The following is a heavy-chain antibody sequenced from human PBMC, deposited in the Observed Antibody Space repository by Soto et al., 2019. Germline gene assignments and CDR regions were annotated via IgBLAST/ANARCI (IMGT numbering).Heavy chain of an antibody. J-gene: IGHJ6*02. CDR2: INPNTGDT. V-gene: IGHV1-2*04. D-gene: IGHD2-8*01. Sequence: ASVKGSCKASGYTFTGYYMHWVRQSPGQGLEWMGWINPNTGDTTYVQKFQGWVTMTRDTSISTVYMELSRLRSDDTAVYYCGRYGRSYYYYYGMDVWGQGTTVTVSS. CDR3: GRYGRSYYYYYGMDV. CDR1: GYTFTGYY.